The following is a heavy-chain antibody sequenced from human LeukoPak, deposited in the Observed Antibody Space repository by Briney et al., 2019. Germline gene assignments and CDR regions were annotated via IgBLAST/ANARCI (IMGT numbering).Heavy chain of an antibody. CDR3: ARDVQRITMLRGVRDYYYYMDV. D-gene: IGHD3-10*01. Sequence: NPGGSLRLSCAASGFTFSSYSMNWVRQAPGKGLEWVSSISGSSRYMYYADSAKGRFTISRDNAKNSLYLQMNSLRAEDTAVYYCARDVQRITMLRGVRDYYYYMDVWGKGTTVTISS. CDR1: GFTFSSYS. CDR2: ISGSSRYM. V-gene: IGHV3-21*01. J-gene: IGHJ6*03.